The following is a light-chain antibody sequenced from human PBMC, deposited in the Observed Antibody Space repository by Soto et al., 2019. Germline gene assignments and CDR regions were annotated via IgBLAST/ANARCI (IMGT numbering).Light chain of an antibody. CDR1: QGISNW. Sequence: DIQMTQSPSSVSASVGDRVNITCRASQGISNWLAWYQQKPGKAPNLLIYAASSLQSGVPSRFSGSGSGTDFTLTISSLQPEDFATYFCQQANIFPYTFGQGTKLEIK. V-gene: IGKV1-12*01. CDR3: QQANIFPYT. J-gene: IGKJ2*01. CDR2: AAS.